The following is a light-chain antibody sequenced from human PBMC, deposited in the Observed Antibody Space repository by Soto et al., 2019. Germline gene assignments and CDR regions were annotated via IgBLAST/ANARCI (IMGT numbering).Light chain of an antibody. CDR3: SSYAGSNIL. V-gene: IGLV2-8*01. Sequence: QSALTQPPSASGSPGQSVTISCTGTSSDVGGYDYVSWYQHLPGKAPKLMIYEVNKRPSGVPTRFSGSKSGNTASLTVSGLQAEDEDDYYCSSYAGSNILFGGGTKLTVL. CDR1: SSDVGGYDY. J-gene: IGLJ2*01. CDR2: EVN.